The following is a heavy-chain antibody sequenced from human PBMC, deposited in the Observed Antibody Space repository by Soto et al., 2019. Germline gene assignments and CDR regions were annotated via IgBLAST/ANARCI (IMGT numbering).Heavy chain of an antibody. J-gene: IGHJ5*01. CDR1: GDSISNLDYF. CDR2: IYKSATT. Sequence: SETLSLTCSVSGDSISNLDYFWAWIRQPPGQALEYIGYIYKSATTYYNPSFESRVAISVDTSKSQFSLNVTSVTAADTAVYFCARGRYCLTGRCFPNWFDSWGQGTLVTVSS. V-gene: IGHV4-30-4*01. CDR3: ARGRYCLTGRCFPNWFDS. D-gene: IGHD2-15*01.